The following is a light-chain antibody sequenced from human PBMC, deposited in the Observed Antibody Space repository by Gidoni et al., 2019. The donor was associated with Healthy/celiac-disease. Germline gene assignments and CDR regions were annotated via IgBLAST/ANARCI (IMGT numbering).Light chain of an antibody. V-gene: IGKV1-39*01. CDR1: QSISSY. J-gene: IGKJ1*01. CDR2: AAS. CDR3: RQRYSTPRT. Sequence: DIQMTQSPSSLSASVGDRGTITCRASQSISSYFNWYQQKPGKAPKLLIYAASSLQSGVPSRFSGSGSGTDFTLPISSLQPEDFATYYCRQRYSTPRTFGQGTKVEIK.